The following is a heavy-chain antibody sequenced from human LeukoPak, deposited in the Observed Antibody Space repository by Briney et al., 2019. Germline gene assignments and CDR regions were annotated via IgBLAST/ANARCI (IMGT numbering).Heavy chain of an antibody. CDR1: GFTFSSYE. CDR2: ISSSGGTI. J-gene: IGHJ5*01. V-gene: IGHV3-48*03. CDR3: AREDKGIDS. Sequence: GGSLRLSCAASGFTFSSYEMNRVRQAPGKGLEWVSYISSSGGTIYYADSVKGRFTISRDNAKNSLYLQMNSLRAEDTAVYYCAREDKGIDSWGQGTLVTVSS.